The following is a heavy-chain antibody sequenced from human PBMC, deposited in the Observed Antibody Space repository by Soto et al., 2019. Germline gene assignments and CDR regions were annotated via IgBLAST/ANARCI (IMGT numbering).Heavy chain of an antibody. D-gene: IGHD3-9*01. V-gene: IGHV1-18*01. J-gene: IGHJ6*02. CDR2: ISAYNGNT. CDR1: GYTFTSYG. Sequence: ASVKVSCKASGYTFTSYGISWVRQAPGQGLEWMGWISAYNGNTNYAQKLQGRVTMTTDTSTSTAYMELRSLRSDDTAVYYCARVNSGDDILTGYYYYYYGMDVWGQGTTVTVSS. CDR3: ARVNSGDDILTGYYYYYYGMDV.